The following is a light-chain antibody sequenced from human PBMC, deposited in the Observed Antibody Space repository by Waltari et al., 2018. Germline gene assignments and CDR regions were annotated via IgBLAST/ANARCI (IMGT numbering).Light chain of an antibody. CDR3: SSYTSTSAIV. V-gene: IGLV2-14*03. Sequence: QSALTQPASVSGSPGQSITIPCTGTSSDVGGYNYVSWYQHPPGKAPKPMIFDVTRWPSGVSNRFSGSKSGNTASLTISGLQAEDEADYYCSSYTSTSAIVFGGGTKVTVL. CDR1: SSDVGGYNY. J-gene: IGLJ2*01. CDR2: DVT.